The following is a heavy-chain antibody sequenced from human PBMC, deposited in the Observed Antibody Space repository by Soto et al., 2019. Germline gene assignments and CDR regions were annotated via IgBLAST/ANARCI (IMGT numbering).Heavy chain of an antibody. CDR2: IKEDGSEK. J-gene: IGHJ5*01. Sequence: LRLSCEASGFTFSNYWMSWVRQAPGKGLEWVANIKEDGSEKYYVDSVKGRFTISRDNAKNSLYLQMNSLRAEDTSFYYCARDHRSASEFDWFDYWGQGTLVTVSS. CDR1: GFTFSNYW. CDR3: ARDHRSASEFDWFDY. V-gene: IGHV3-7*01.